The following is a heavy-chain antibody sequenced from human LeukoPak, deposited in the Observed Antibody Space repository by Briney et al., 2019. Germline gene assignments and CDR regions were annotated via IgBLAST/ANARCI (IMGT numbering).Heavy chain of an antibody. Sequence: ASVKVSCKASGYTFTSYYMHWVRQAPGQGLEWMGIINPSGGSTSYAQKFQGRVTMTRDMSTSTVYMELSSLRSEDTAVYYCARDRAALIGFHYWGQGTPVTVSS. CDR3: ARDRAALIGFHY. J-gene: IGHJ4*02. CDR2: INPSGGST. CDR1: GYTFTSYY. D-gene: IGHD2-15*01. V-gene: IGHV1-46*01.